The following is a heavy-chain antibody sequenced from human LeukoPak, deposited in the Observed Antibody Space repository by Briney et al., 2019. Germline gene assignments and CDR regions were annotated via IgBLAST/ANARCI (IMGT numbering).Heavy chain of an antibody. CDR2: IKQDGSEK. V-gene: IGHV3-7*01. J-gene: IGHJ4*02. CDR3: ARDEGGFGELLAAFDY. Sequence: PGGSLRLSCAASEFTFSSYWMSWVRQAPGKGLEWVANIKQDGSEKYYVDSVKGRFTISRDNAKNSLYLQMNSLRAEDTAVYYCARDEGGFGELLAAFDYWGQGTLVTVSS. CDR1: EFTFSSYW. D-gene: IGHD3-10*01.